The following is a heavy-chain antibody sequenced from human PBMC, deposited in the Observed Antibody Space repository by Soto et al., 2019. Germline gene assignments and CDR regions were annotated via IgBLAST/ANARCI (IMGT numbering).Heavy chain of an antibody. V-gene: IGHV1-3*01. CDR3: GRSEVEAPGEILYNAMDV. CDR1: GYTFTSYA. Sequence: QVQLVQSGAEVKKPGASVQVSCKASGYTFTSYALHWVRQARGERPEWMGWINAANGETKYSKKFQGGVTITRDTSPSTGSMELSSRRSEDRAVYYGGRSEVEAPGEILYNAMDVWGQGTTVTVSS. CDR2: INAANGET. J-gene: IGHJ6*02. D-gene: IGHD3-10*01.